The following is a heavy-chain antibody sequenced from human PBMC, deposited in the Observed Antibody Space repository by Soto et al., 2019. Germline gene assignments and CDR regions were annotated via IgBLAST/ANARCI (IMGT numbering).Heavy chain of an antibody. J-gene: IGHJ4*02. Sequence: LPHKPPVSMDSSTIRNSYWGWPRQPPGKGIQWIGSSSYNGGTFYNPSLKGRVAISVDTSKKQSSLQVTSVTAADTAMYFCARQCVGVILGGFGYWGQGSPAPVSS. D-gene: IGHD3-16*02. CDR1: MDSSTIRNSY. V-gene: IGHV4-39*01. CDR2: SSYNGGT. CDR3: ARQCVGVILGGFGY.